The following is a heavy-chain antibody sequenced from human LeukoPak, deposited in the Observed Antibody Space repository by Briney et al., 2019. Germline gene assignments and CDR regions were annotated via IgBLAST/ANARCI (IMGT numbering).Heavy chain of an antibody. D-gene: IGHD3-22*01. CDR1: GSTFSSYS. CDR2: ISSSSSYI. CDR3: ARGLTYYYDSSGFDAFDI. J-gene: IGHJ3*02. V-gene: IGHV3-21*01. Sequence: GGSLRLSCAASGSTFSSYSMNWVRQAPGKGLEWASSISSSSSYIYYADSVKGRFTISRDNAKNSLYLQMNSLRAEDTAVYYCARGLTYYYDSSGFDAFDIWGQGTMVTVSS.